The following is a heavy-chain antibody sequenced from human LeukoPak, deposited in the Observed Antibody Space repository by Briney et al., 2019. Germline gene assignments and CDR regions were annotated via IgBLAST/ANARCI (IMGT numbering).Heavy chain of an antibody. D-gene: IGHD3-10*01. V-gene: IGHV1-2*02. Sequence: ASVKVSCKASGYTLTDYYMRWVRQAPGQGLEWMGWINPNSGGTNYAQKFQGRVTMTRDTSISTAYMELSRLKSDDTAVYYCARDSDPTYYFDSGSYHTYWGQGTLVTVSS. J-gene: IGHJ4*02. CDR1: GYTLTDYY. CDR2: INPNSGGT. CDR3: ARDSDPTYYFDSGSYHTY.